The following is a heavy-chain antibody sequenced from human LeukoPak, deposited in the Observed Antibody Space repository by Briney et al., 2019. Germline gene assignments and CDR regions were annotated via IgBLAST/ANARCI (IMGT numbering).Heavy chain of an antibody. J-gene: IGHJ4*02. Sequence: GGSLRLSCAASGIYDMSWVRQAPGKGLEWVSAISGSGGSTYYADSVKGRFTISRDNSKNTLYLQMNSLRAEDTAVYYCAKDSYSSSAVTFDYWGQGTLVTVSS. CDR3: AKDSYSSSAVTFDY. D-gene: IGHD6-6*01. CDR2: ISGSGGST. V-gene: IGHV3-23*01. CDR1: GIYD.